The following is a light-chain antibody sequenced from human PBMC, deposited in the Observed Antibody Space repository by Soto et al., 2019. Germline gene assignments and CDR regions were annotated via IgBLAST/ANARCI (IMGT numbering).Light chain of an antibody. CDR2: KAS. Sequence: DIQMTQSPSTLSGSVGDRVTITCRANQTISSWLAWYQQKPGKAPKLLIYKASTLKSGVPSRFSGSRSGTEFTLTISSLQPDDFATYYCQHYNSYSEAFGQGTKVELK. J-gene: IGKJ1*01. CDR1: QTISSW. V-gene: IGKV1-5*03. CDR3: QHYNSYSEA.